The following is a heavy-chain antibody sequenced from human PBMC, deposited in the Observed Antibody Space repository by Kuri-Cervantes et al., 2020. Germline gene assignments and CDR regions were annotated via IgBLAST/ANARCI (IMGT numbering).Heavy chain of an antibody. CDR2: IGTAGDT. J-gene: IGHJ4*02. CDR3: AKDPYYYDSSPPYFDY. Sequence: GGSLRLTCAASGFTFSSYDMHWVRQATGKGLEWVSAIGTAGDTYYHGSVKGRFTISRENAKNTLYLQMDSLRAEYTAVYYCAKDPYYYDSSPPYFDYWGQGTLVTVSS. V-gene: IGHV3-13*01. D-gene: IGHD3-22*01. CDR1: GFTFSSYD.